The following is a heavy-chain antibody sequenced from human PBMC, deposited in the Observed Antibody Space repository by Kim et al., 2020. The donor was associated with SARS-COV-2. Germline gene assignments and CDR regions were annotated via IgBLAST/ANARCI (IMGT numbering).Heavy chain of an antibody. Sequence: ASVKVSCKASGYTFTSYGISWVRQAPGQGLEWMGWISAYNGNTNYAQKLQGRVTMTTDTSTSTAYMELRSLRSDDTAVYYCARTATYNWNPDGMDVWGQGTTVTVSS. D-gene: IGHD1-20*01. V-gene: IGHV1-18*01. CDR3: ARTATYNWNPDGMDV. CDR1: GYTFTSYG. CDR2: ISAYNGNT. J-gene: IGHJ6*02.